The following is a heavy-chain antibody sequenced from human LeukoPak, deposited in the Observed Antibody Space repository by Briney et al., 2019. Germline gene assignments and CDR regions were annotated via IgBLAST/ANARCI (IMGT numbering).Heavy chain of an antibody. CDR3: ARAQRGYSYGLYFDY. V-gene: IGHV4-59*01. CDR2: IYYSGST. CDR1: GGSISSYY. J-gene: IGHJ4*02. D-gene: IGHD5-18*01. Sequence: TSGTLSLTCTVYGGSISSYYWSWIRQPPGKGLKWIGYIYYSGSTNYNPSLKSRVTISVDTSKNQFSLKLSSVTAADTAVYYCARAQRGYSYGLYFDYWGQGTLVTVSS.